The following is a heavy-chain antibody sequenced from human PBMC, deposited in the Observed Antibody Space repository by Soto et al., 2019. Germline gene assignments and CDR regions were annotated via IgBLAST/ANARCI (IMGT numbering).Heavy chain of an antibody. V-gene: IGHV6-1*01. CDR1: GDSVSSNSSA. D-gene: IGHD6-13*01. CDR3: ARQQLTHYYFDY. CDR2: TYYRTKLYN. Sequence: SQTLSLTFAISGDSVSSNSSAWTCISHSPSRGLEWLGRTYYRTKLYNENAVSVKSRITINPDTSKNQFSLHLNSVTPEDTAVYYCARQQLTHYYFDYWGQRTLVTVSS. J-gene: IGHJ4*02.